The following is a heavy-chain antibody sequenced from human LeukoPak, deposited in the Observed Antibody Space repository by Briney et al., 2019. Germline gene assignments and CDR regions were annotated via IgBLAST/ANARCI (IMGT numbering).Heavy chain of an antibody. CDR3: AKEMTWYYYDSSGYYFEY. D-gene: IGHD3-22*01. CDR1: GFTFSSYG. CDR2: IRYDGSNK. J-gene: IGHJ4*02. V-gene: IGHV3-30*02. Sequence: GGSLRLSCAASGFTFSSYGMHWVRQAPGKGLEWVAFIRYDGSNKYYADSVKGRFTISRDNSKNTLYLQMNSLRAEDTAVYYCAKEMTWYYYDSSGYYFEYWGQGTLVTVSS.